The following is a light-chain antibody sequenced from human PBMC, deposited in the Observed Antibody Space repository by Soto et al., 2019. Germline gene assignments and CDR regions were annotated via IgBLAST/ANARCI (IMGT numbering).Light chain of an antibody. CDR1: QNVGSN. V-gene: IGKV3-15*01. Sequence: EIVMTQSPVTLSVSPGERAALSCRASQNVGSNFAWYQQRPGQAPRVLIYGTSTRATGVPARFIGSRSGTDFTLTISRLQSEDFAVYYCQQYNNGQYSFVPGTRLQIK. J-gene: IGKJ2*03. CDR2: GTS. CDR3: QQYNNGQYS.